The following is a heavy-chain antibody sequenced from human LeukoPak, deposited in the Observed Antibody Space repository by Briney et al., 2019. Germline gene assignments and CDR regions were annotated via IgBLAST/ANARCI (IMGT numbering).Heavy chain of an antibody. CDR1: GFTVSSNH. D-gene: IGHD2-15*01. Sequence: GGSLRLSCAASGFTVSSNHMTWVRQTPGKGLEWVSVMYGGGATYYADSVKGRFIISRPNSKNTLYLQMNSLRDEDTAVYYCARERTLTSCYDYWGQGTLVTVSS. J-gene: IGHJ4*02. CDR3: ARERTLTSCYDY. CDR2: MYGGGAT. V-gene: IGHV3-53*04.